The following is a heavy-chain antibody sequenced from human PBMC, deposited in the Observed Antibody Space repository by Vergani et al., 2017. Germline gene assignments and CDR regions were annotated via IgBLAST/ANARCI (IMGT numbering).Heavy chain of an antibody. D-gene: IGHD5-18*01. J-gene: IGHJ2*01. CDR1: GFTVSSNY. Sequence: EVQLVESGGGLVQPGGSLRLSCAASGFTVSSNYMSWVRQAPGKGLEWVAVIYSGGSTFYADSVKGRFTISRDNSKNTLYLQMNSLRAEDTAVYYCARDGYNYCYVYWYFDLWGRGPLVTVSS. V-gene: IGHV3-66*02. CDR3: ARDGYNYCYVYWYFDL. CDR2: IYSGGST.